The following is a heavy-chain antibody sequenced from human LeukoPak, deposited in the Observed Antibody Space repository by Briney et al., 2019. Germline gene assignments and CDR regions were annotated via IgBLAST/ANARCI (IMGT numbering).Heavy chain of an antibody. CDR2: INSGSTYT. D-gene: IGHD1-20*01. J-gene: IGHJ4*02. Sequence: GGSLRLSCAASGFTFSSYMMNWVRQAPGKGLEWVSSINSGSTYTYYTESVKGRFTVSRDNAKNTLYLQMNSLRAEDTAVYYCLRDLNWSPDQWGQGTLVTVSS. CDR3: LRDLNWSPDQ. CDR1: GFTFSSYM. V-gene: IGHV3-21*01.